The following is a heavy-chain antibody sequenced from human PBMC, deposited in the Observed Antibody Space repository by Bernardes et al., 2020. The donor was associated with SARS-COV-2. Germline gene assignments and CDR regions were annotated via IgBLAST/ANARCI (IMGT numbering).Heavy chain of an antibody. Sequence: GGSLRLSCAASGFIVSSNYMSWVRQAPGKGLEWVSAIGSGGSNTYSADSVKGRFTISRDNSKNTLYLQMNSLRAEDTALYYCATHTGSGWPHFDYWGQGTLVTVSS. CDR2: IGSGGSNT. CDR3: ATHTGSGWPHFDY. J-gene: IGHJ4*02. D-gene: IGHD6-19*01. V-gene: IGHV3-66*04. CDR1: GFIVSSNY.